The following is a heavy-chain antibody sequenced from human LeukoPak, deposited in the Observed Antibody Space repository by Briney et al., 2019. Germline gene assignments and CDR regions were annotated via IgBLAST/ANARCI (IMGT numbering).Heavy chain of an antibody. CDR2: TYWNNDK. CDR3: AHKGRGSGSYTM. V-gene: IGHV2-5*01. D-gene: IGHD3-10*01. J-gene: IGHJ4*02. CDR1: GFSLSTTGVG. Sequence: SGPTLVNPTQTLTLTCTFSGFSLSTTGVGVGWIRQPPGKALEWLAVTYWNNDKSYSPSLKSRLTITKDTSKNQVVLIMTNMDPVDTATYYCAHKGRGSGSYTMWGQGTLVTVSS.